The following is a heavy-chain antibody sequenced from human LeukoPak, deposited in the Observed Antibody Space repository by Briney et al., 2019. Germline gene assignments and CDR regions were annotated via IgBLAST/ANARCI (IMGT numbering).Heavy chain of an antibody. CDR2: ISGSGGST. V-gene: IGHV3-23*01. J-gene: IGHJ6*03. CDR3: AKAGIGQVYYYYYMDV. D-gene: IGHD6-13*01. Sequence: GGSLRLSCAASGFTLSSYAMSWVRQAPGKGLEWVSAISGSGGSTYYADSVKGRFTISRDNPKNTLYLQMNSLRAEDTAVYYCAKAGIGQVYYYYYMDVWGKGTTVTVSS. CDR1: GFTLSSYA.